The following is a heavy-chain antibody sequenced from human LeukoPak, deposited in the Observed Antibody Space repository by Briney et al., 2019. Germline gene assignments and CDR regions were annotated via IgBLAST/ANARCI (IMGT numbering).Heavy chain of an antibody. CDR1: GFTFSSYW. CDR2: INNDGSST. CDR3: ARGQGHGFDI. J-gene: IGHJ3*02. V-gene: IGHV3-74*01. Sequence: PGGSLRLSCEASGFTFSSYWMHWVRQAPGKGLVWVSGINNDGSSTKYADSVEGRFTISRDNAKNTLYLQTNSLRADDTAVYYCARGQGHGFDIWGQGTMVTVSS.